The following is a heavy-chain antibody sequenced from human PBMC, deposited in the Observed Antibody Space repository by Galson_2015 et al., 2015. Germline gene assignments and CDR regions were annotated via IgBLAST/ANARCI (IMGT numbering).Heavy chain of an antibody. Sequence: QSGAEVKKPGESLKISCKGSGYSFTNYWIGWVRQMPGKGLEWMGIIYPGDSDTRYSPSFQGQVTISADKSINTAYLQWSSLKASDTAMYYCARLGYCDSTSCSTFDYWGQGALVTVSS. V-gene: IGHV5-51*01. D-gene: IGHD2-2*01. J-gene: IGHJ4*02. CDR3: ARLGYCDSTSCSTFDY. CDR2: IYPGDSDT. CDR1: GYSFTNYW.